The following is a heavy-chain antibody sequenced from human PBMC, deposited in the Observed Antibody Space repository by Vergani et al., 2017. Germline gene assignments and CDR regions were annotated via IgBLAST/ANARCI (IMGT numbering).Heavy chain of an antibody. CDR1: GYTFTSYG. V-gene: IGHV1-69*13. Sequence: QVQLVQSGAEVKKPGASVKVSCKASGYTFTSYGISWVRQAPGQGLEWMGGIIPIFGTANYAQKFQGRVTITADESTSTAYMELSSLRSEDTAVYYCARENGGVRGVYFDYWGQGTLVTVSS. D-gene: IGHD3-10*01. J-gene: IGHJ4*02. CDR3: ARENGGVRGVYFDY. CDR2: IIPIFGTA.